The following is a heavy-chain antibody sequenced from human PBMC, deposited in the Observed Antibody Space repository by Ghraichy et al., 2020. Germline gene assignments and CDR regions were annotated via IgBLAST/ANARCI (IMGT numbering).Heavy chain of an antibody. J-gene: IGHJ6*02. CDR3: ARSSPLRDSPPGALDV. V-gene: IGHV2-70*11. CDR2: IDWNDHD. Sequence: QTLSLTCTVSGISLSTTGMCVNWIRQPPGKALEWLARIDWNDHDYYSTSLKTGISISRDTSKNQVVLSLTNVDPEDTATYFCARSSPLRDSPPGALDVWGQENTVTVSS. D-gene: IGHD1-26*01. CDR1: GISLSTTGMC.